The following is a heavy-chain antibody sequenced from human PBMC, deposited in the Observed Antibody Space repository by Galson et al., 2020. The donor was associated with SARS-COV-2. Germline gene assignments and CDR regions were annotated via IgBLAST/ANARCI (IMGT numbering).Heavy chain of an antibody. D-gene: IGHD2-2*01. CDR2: IYYDDDK. J-gene: IGHJ5*02. CDR1: GFSLTTSGVG. V-gene: IGHV2-5*02. CDR3: AHKPRATTCYSS. Sequence: KMSGPTLVKPTQTLTLTCTFSGFSLTTSGVGVGWIRQSPGKALEWLALIYYDDDKRYSPSLESRLTINKDTSKNEVVLTITNVDPVDTATYYCAHKPRATTCYSSWGQGTLVTVSS.